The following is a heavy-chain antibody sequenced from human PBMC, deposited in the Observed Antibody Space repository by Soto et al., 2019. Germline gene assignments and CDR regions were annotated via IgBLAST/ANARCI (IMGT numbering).Heavy chain of an antibody. J-gene: IGHJ4*02. CDR3: AEGYSYGSFDY. CDR1: GGSFSGYY. Sequence: SETLSLTCAVYGGSFSGYYWSWIRQPPGKGLEWIGEINHSGSTNYNPSLKSRVTISVDTSKNQFSLKLSSVTAADTAVYYCAEGYSYGSFDYWGQGTLVTVSS. V-gene: IGHV4-34*01. CDR2: INHSGST. D-gene: IGHD5-18*01.